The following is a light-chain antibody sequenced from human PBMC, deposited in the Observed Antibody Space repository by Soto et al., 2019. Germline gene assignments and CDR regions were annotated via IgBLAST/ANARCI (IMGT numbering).Light chain of an antibody. CDR3: QQYSVWPLT. CDR1: QSVSNN. V-gene: IGKV3D-15*01. Sequence: EIVLTQSPATLSVSPGERAALSCRASQSVSNNLAWYQQKPGQPPRLLIFGASTRATGIPARFSGSGSEAEFALTISTLQPEDFAVYYCQQYSVWPLTFGGGTKVDIK. J-gene: IGKJ4*01. CDR2: GAS.